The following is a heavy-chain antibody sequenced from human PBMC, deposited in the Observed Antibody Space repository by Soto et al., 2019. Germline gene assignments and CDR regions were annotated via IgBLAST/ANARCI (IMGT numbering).Heavy chain of an antibody. CDR1: GSSINSSGYY. Sequence: SETLSLTCTVSGSSINSSGYYWGWIRQPPGKGLEWIGYIYHSGSTYYNPSLKSRVTISVDRSKNQFSLKLSSVTAADTAVYYCARWIGYSSWYYFDDWGQGTLVTVSS. D-gene: IGHD6-13*01. J-gene: IGHJ4*02. CDR2: IYHSGST. V-gene: IGHV4-39*07. CDR3: ARWIGYSSWYYFDD.